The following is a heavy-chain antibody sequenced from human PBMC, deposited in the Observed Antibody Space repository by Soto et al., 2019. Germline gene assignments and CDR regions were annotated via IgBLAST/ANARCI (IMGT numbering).Heavy chain of an antibody. J-gene: IGHJ4*02. D-gene: IGHD3-10*01. V-gene: IGHV1-18*01. Sequence: QVQVVQSGAEVKKPGASVKVSCKASGYTYTSHGITWVRQAHGQGFEWMGWISAYNGDTKYAQKFQDRVNMTTDTSTSTAYMELRSLRSDATAVYYCARDGYGSGSYVHFDYWGQGTLVTVSS. CDR3: ARDGYGSGSYVHFDY. CDR1: GYTYTSHG. CDR2: ISAYNGDT.